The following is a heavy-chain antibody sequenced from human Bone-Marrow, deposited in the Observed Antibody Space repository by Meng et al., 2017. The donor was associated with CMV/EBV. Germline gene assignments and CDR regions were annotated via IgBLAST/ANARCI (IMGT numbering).Heavy chain of an antibody. V-gene: IGHV3-30*18. J-gene: IGHJ2*01. CDR3: AEDRASGWTHWYFDL. CDR2: ISYDGSNK. Sequence: SGFTFSSYGMHWVRQAPGKGLEWVAVISYDGSNKYYADSVKGRFTISRDNSKNTLYLQMNSLRAEDTAVYYCAEDRASGWTHWYFDLWGRGTLVTVSS. CDR1: GFTFSSYG. D-gene: IGHD6-19*01.